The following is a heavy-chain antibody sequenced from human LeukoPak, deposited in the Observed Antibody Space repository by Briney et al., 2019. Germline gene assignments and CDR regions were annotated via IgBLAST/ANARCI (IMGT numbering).Heavy chain of an antibody. Sequence: GGSLRLSCAASGFTFSDHYMSWIRQAPGKGLEWVSYISGRSSGIYYADSVKGRFTISRDNAKNSLYLQMNSLRAEDTAVYYCARAPGISGDWGQGTLVTVSS. V-gene: IGHV3-11*04. CDR1: GFTFSDHY. CDR3: ARAPGISGD. CDR2: ISGRSSGI. D-gene: IGHD1-20*01. J-gene: IGHJ4*02.